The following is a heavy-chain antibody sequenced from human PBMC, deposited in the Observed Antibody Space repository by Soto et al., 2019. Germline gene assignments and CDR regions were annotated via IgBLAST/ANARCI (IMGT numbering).Heavy chain of an antibody. Sequence: QVQLQESGPGLVKPSQTLSLTCTVSGGSISSGGYYWSWIRQHPGKGLEWIGYMYYSGSPQYNPSLRSRVTMSVDTSKNQFSLKLSSVTAADTAVYYCARHRGGNVYYLYCDYWGQGTLVTVSS. D-gene: IGHD3-3*01. V-gene: IGHV4-31*03. CDR1: GGSISSGGYY. CDR3: ARHRGGNVYYLYCDY. CDR2: MYYSGSP. J-gene: IGHJ4*02.